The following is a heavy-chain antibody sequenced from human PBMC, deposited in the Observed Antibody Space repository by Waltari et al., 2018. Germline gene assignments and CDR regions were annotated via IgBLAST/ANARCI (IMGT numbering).Heavy chain of an antibody. D-gene: IGHD3-3*01. CDR2: IYYSGST. V-gene: IGHV4-31*03. CDR3: ARDRPWGIFGVVTRDV. J-gene: IGHJ6*02. CDR1: GGSISSGGYS. Sequence: QVQLQESGPGLVKPSQTLSLTCTVSGGSISSGGYSWSWIRQHPGKGLEWIGYIYYSGSTYYNPSLKSRVTISVDTSKNQFSLKLSSVTAADTAVYYCARDRPWGIFGVVTRDVWGQGTTVTVSS.